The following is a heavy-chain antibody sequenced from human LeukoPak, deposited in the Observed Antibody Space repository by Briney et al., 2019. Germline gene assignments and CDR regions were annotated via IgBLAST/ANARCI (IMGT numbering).Heavy chain of an antibody. J-gene: IGHJ3*02. CDR2: ISSSGSTI. V-gene: IGHV3-48*03. CDR1: GFTFSSYE. CDR3: ARGWSMGSGYDREAFDI. Sequence: GGSLRLSCAASGFTFSSYEMNWVRQAPGKGLEWVSYISSSGSTIYYADSVKGRFTISRDNAKNSLYLQMNSLRAEDTAVYYCARGWSMGSGYDREAFDIWGQGTMVTVSS. D-gene: IGHD5-12*01.